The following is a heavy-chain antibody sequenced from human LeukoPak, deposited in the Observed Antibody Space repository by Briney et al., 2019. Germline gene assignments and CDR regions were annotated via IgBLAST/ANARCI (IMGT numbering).Heavy chain of an antibody. V-gene: IGHV4-59*01. CDR3: AREVTSGSYYDY. D-gene: IGHD1-26*01. CDR1: GGSISSYY. CDR2: IYYSGST. Sequence: SETLSLTCTVSGGSISSYYWSWIRQPPGKGLEWIGYIYYSGSTNYNPSLKSRVTISVDTSKNQFSLKLSSVAAADTAEYYCAREVTSGSYYDYWGQGTLVTVSS. J-gene: IGHJ4*02.